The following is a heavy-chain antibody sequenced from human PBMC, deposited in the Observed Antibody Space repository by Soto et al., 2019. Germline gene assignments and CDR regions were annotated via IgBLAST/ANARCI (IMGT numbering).Heavy chain of an antibody. V-gene: IGHV3-7*03. D-gene: IGHD6-19*01. J-gene: IGHJ5*02. Sequence: PGGSLRLSCAASGFTFSSYWMSWVRQAPGKGLEWVANIKQDGSEKYYVDSVKGRFTISRDNAKNSLYLQMNSLRAEDTAVYYCARELGSSGWYDRSDNWFDPWGQGTLVTVSS. CDR3: ARELGSSGWYDRSDNWFDP. CDR1: GFTFSSYW. CDR2: IKQDGSEK.